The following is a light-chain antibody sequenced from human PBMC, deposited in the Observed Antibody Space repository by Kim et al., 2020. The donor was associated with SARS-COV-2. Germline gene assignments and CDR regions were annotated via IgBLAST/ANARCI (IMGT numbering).Light chain of an antibody. CDR3: QQYKSLYT. V-gene: IGKV1-5*03. CDR1: ENIEIW. J-gene: IGKJ2*01. CDR2: KAS. Sequence: DIQMTQSPSTLSASVGDRVAITCRASENIEIWLAWYQVKPGKAPKVLIYKASTLGNDVPSRFSGRGSGAEFTLTISSLQPEDFATYYCQQYKSLYTFGQGTRLEI.